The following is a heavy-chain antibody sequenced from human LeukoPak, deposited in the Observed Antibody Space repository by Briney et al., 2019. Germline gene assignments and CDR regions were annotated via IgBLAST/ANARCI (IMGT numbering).Heavy chain of an antibody. V-gene: IGHV4-39*07. Sequence: SETLSLTCTVSGGSISSSSHYWGWIRQPPGKGLEWIGSINYSGSTYYNPSLKSRVTISVDTSKNQFSLKVSSVTAADTAVYYCARGNLPLGEVMDVWGKGTTVTISS. J-gene: IGHJ6*04. CDR3: ARGNLPLGEVMDV. CDR1: GGSISSSSHY. D-gene: IGHD2/OR15-2a*01. CDR2: INYSGST.